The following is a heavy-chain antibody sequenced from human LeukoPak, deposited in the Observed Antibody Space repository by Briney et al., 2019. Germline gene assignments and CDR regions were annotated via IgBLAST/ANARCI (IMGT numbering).Heavy chain of an antibody. J-gene: IGHJ6*02. D-gene: IGHD4-11*01. CDR2: MNPNSGNT. Sequence: ASVKVSCKASGYTFTSYDINWVRQATGQGLEWMGWMNPNSGNTGYAQKFQGRVTMTRNTSISTAYMELSSLRSEDTAVYYCAREIWPSYTVTEMDVWGQGTTVTVSS. CDR1: GYTFTSYD. V-gene: IGHV1-8*01. CDR3: AREIWPSYTVTEMDV.